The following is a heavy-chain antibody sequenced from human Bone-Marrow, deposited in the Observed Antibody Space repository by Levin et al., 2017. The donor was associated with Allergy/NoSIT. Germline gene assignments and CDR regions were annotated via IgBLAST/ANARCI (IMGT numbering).Heavy chain of an antibody. V-gene: IGHV4-30-4*01. J-gene: IGHJ4*02. CDR3: ARSGYLAAMTGYYFDS. D-gene: IGHD3-9*01. CDR1: GGSINSGDHF. CDR2: IYYSRST. Sequence: SQTLSLTCSVSGGSINSGDHFWSWVRQPPGKGLEWIGYIYYSRSTSYSPSLKSRLTISVDTSKNQFSLKLNSVTAADTAVYFCARSGYLAAMTGYYFDSWGQGTLVTVSS.